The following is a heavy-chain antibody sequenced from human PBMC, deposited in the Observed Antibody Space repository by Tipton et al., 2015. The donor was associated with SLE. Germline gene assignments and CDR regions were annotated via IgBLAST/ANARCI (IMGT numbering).Heavy chain of an antibody. CDR1: GGSLSSDVNY. Sequence: TLSLTCSVSGGSLSSDVNYWGWIRQPPGKGLEWIGSIYDGVTSYYNPSLKSPVTISVDTSKNQFSLNVPSVTAADTAFYYCARHMAGFHFDYWGQGILVTVSS. J-gene: IGHJ4*02. D-gene: IGHD3-10*01. CDR3: ARHMAGFHFDY. V-gene: IGHV4-39*01. CDR2: IYDGVTS.